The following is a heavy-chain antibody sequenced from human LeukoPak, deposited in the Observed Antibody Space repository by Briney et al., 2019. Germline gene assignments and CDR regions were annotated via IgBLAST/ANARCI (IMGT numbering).Heavy chain of an antibody. J-gene: IGHJ3*02. Sequence: SGRSLRLSCAASGFTFSSFGMHWVRQAPGKGLEWVAVIWYDGSKEYYADSVKGRFTISRDNSKNTMYLQMNSLRGEDTAVYYCTRGVGHNPFFDIWGQGTTVTVSS. CDR1: GFTFSSFG. D-gene: IGHD1-14*01. V-gene: IGHV3-33*01. CDR2: IWYDGSKE. CDR3: TRGVGHNPFFDI.